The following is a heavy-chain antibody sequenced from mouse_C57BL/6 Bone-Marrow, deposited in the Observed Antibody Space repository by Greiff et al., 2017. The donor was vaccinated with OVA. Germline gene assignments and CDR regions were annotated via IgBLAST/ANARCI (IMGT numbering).Heavy chain of an antibody. J-gene: IGHJ4*01. CDR1: HSTYRDSR. V-gene: IGHV5-17*01. Sequence: EVQGVESGGGLVKPGGSLKLSCAASHSTYRDSRMHWVRQAPEKGLEWVAYISSGSSTIYYADTVKGRFTISRDNAKNTLFLQMTSLRSEDTDMYYCARSPLPYYYAMDYWGQGTSVTVSS. CDR2: ISSGSSTI. CDR3: ARSPLPYYYAMDY.